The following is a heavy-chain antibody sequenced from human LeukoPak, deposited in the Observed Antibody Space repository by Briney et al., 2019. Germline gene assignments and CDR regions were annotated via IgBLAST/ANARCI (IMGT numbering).Heavy chain of an antibody. J-gene: IGHJ4*02. CDR1: GGTFSSYA. CDR2: IIPIFGTA. V-gene: IGHV1-69*13. Sequence: SVKVSCKASGGTFSSYAISWVRQAPGQGLEWMGGIIPIFGTANYAQKFQGRVTITADESTSTAYMELSSLRPEDTAVYYCARGEQLYCSSTSCPFDYWGQGTLVTVSS. D-gene: IGHD2-2*01. CDR3: ARGEQLYCSSTSCPFDY.